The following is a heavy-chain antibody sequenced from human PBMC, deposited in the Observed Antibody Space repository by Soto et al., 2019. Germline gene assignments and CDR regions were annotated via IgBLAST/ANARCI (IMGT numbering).Heavy chain of an antibody. CDR3: FNGTATTEIYFLSLSDALQVSVQ. CDR2: ISGSGSGT. CDR1: GFTFSRYS. J-gene: IGHJ1*01. Sequence: RQSLRDCKAASGFTFSRYSIYWCRQAPGKGLEWVSGISGSGSGTYYADSVKGRFTISRDNSKNTLYLLMSSLRAEDTAVYYFFNGTATTEIYFLSLSDALQVSVQ. V-gene: IGHV3-23*01. D-gene: IGHD2-8*01.